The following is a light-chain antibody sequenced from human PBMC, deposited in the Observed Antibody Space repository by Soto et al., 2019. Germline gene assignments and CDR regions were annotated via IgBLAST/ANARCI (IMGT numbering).Light chain of an antibody. CDR1: QTVRNNN. Sequence: EIVLTQSPATLSLSPGERATLSCRASQTVRNNNLAWYQQKPGQAPRLLIYGASTWATGIPTRFSGSGSGTEFTFTIRSLQSEDVAVYYCQQYSDWPLTFGGGTKVEI. CDR3: QQYSDWPLT. V-gene: IGKV3-15*01. J-gene: IGKJ4*01. CDR2: GAS.